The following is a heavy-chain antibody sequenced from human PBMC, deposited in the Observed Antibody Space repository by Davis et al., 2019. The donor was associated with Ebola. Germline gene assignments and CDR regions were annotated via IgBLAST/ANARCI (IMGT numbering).Heavy chain of an antibody. V-gene: IGHV3-23*01. Sequence: PGGSLRLSCAASGFTFSSYAMSWVRQAPGKGLEWVSAISGSGGSTYYADSVKGRFTISRDNSKNTLYLQMNNLRAEDTAVYYCARDGGQGYYDSSGYYYVIHYYGMDVWGQGTTVTVSS. J-gene: IGHJ6*02. D-gene: IGHD3-22*01. CDR3: ARDGGQGYYDSSGYYYVIHYYGMDV. CDR2: ISGSGGST. CDR1: GFTFSSYA.